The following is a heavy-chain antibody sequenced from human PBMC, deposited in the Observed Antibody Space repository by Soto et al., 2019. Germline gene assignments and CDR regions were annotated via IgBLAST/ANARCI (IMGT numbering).Heavy chain of an antibody. CDR3: ARDGIELWLCGRDRFDP. J-gene: IGHJ5*02. Sequence: PSETLSLNCAVYGETVNRYGCSWIHKPPGKGLEWIGEINHSGSTNYNPSLKSRVTISVDTSKNQFSLNLSSVTAADTAVYFCARDGIELWLCGRDRFDPWGQGTLVTVSS. CDR2: INHSGST. V-gene: IGHV4-34*08. CDR1: GETVNRYG. D-gene: IGHD2-21*01.